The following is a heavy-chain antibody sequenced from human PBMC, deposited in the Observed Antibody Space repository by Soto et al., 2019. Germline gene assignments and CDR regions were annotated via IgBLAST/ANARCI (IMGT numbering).Heavy chain of an antibody. Sequence: GGSLRLSCTVSGFAFNNYGINWVRQAPGKGLEWVSSISKSDYTYYSDSVKGRFTISRDNAKNSVSLQMNTLRVEDTAVYYCAREDSIIIPAVSDFWGQGTPVTVSS. CDR1: GFAFNNYG. J-gene: IGHJ4*02. CDR2: ISKSDYT. CDR3: AREDSIIIPAVSDF. V-gene: IGHV3-21*01. D-gene: IGHD2-2*01.